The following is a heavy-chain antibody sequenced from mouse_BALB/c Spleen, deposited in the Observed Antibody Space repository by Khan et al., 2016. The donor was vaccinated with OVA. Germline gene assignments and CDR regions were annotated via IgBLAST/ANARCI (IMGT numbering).Heavy chain of an antibody. CDR3: ANHGSSSAWLTY. D-gene: IGHD1-1*01. CDR1: GYTFTSYW. CDR2: INPSTGYT. Sequence: QVQLKQSGAELAKPGASVKMSCKASGYTFTSYWMHWVKQRPGQGLEWIGYINPSTGYTEYNQRFKDKATLTAVKSSSTAYMQLSSLTSEESAVYYCANHGSSSAWLTYWGQGTLVTVSA. V-gene: IGHV1-7*01. J-gene: IGHJ3*01.